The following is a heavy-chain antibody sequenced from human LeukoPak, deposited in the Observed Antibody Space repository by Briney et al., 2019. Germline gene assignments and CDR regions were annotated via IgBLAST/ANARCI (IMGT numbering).Heavy chain of an antibody. CDR3: AKDREGTTFDN. CDR1: GFTFSNYD. D-gene: IGHD1-7*01. CDR2: ISYDGSNK. J-gene: IGHJ4*02. Sequence: GGSLRLSCAASGFTFSNYDLHWVRQAPGKGLEWVAVISYDGSNKYYADSVKGRFTISRDNSKNTVYLQMNSLRAEDTAVYYCAKDREGTTFDNWGQGTLVTVSS. V-gene: IGHV3-30*18.